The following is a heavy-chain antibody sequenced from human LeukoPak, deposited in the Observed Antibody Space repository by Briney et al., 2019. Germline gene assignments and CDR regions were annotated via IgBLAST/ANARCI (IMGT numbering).Heavy chain of an antibody. V-gene: IGHV5-51*01. Sequence: GESLKISCKGSGYSFTSYWIGWVRQVPGKGLEWMGIIYPGDSDTRYSPSFQGQVTISADKSISTAYLQWSSLKASDTAMYYCARFGSYDSSGYYYWGQGTLVTVSS. CDR3: ARFGSYDSSGYYY. J-gene: IGHJ4*02. CDR1: GYSFTSYW. CDR2: IYPGDSDT. D-gene: IGHD3-22*01.